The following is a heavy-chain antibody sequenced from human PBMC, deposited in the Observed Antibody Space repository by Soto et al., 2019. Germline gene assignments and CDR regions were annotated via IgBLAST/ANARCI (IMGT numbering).Heavy chain of an antibody. Sequence: QVQLVESGGGVVQPGRSLRLSCAASGFTFSSYGMHWVRQAPGKGLEWVAVIWYDGSNKYYADSVKGRFTISRDNSKNTLYLQMNSLRAEDTAVYYCARGDCSGGSCYPGGDWFDPRGQGTLVTVSS. CDR3: ARGDCSGGSCYPGGDWFDP. D-gene: IGHD2-15*01. J-gene: IGHJ5*02. CDR1: GFTFSSYG. CDR2: IWYDGSNK. V-gene: IGHV3-33*01.